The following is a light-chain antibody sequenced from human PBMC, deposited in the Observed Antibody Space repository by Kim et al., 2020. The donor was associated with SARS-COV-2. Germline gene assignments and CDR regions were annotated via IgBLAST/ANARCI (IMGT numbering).Light chain of an antibody. CDR1: QDISNY. V-gene: IGKV1-33*01. CDR2: DAS. J-gene: IGKJ2*01. Sequence: DIQMTQSPSSLSASVGDRVTITCQASQDISNYLNWYQQKPGKAPKLLIYDASNLETGVPSRFSGSGSGTDFTFTISSLQPEDIATYYCQQYDNLPYTFGHGDQAGDQ. CDR3: QQYDNLPYT.